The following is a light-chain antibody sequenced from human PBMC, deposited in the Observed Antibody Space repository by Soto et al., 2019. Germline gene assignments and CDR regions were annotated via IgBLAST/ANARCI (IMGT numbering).Light chain of an antibody. V-gene: IGKV3-15*01. Sequence: EIVMTQSPATLSVSPGGRATLSCGASQSVGSNLAWYQQKPGQAPRLLIYGASTRAIGIPARFSGIGSGTEFTLTINSLQSEDFAVYYCQQYNNWPPYTFGQGTKVDIK. CDR2: GAS. J-gene: IGKJ2*01. CDR3: QQYNNWPPYT. CDR1: QSVGSN.